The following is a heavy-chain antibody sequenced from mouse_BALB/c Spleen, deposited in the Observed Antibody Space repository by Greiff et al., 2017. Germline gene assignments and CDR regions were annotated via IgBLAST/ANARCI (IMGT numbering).Heavy chain of an antibody. J-gene: IGHJ3*01. CDR1: GFTFSDYG. V-gene: IGHV5-15*02. Sequence: EVQLVESGGGLVQPGGSLKLSCAASGFTFSDYGMAWVRQTPGKGPEWVAFISNLAYSIYYADTVTGRFTISRENAKNTLYLDMGSLRSEDTAMYYCARRDYAFAYWGQGTLVTVSA. D-gene: IGHD2-4*01. CDR2: ISNLAYSI. CDR3: ARRDYAFAY.